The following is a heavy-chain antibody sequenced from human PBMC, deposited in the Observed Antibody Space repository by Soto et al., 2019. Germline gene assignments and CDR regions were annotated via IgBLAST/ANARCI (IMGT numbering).Heavy chain of an antibody. V-gene: IGHV3-15*01. J-gene: IGHJ6*02. D-gene: IGHD3-9*01. CDR2: IKSKTDGGTT. CDR3: TRDFFDCLLYGYVMDV. Sequence: GGSLRLSCAASGFTFSNAWMSWVRQAPGKGLEWVGRIKSKTDGGTTDYAAPVKGRFTISRDDSKNTLYLQMNSLKTEDTAVYYCTRDFFDCLLYGYVMDVWGQGTTVTVSS. CDR1: GFTFSNAW.